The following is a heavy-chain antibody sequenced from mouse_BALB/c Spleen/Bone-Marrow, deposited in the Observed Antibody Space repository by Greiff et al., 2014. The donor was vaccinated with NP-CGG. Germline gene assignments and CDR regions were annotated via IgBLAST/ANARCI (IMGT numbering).Heavy chain of an antibody. CDR3: ARGVPMDY. J-gene: IGHJ4*01. V-gene: IGHV1-80*01. CDR1: GYAFSSYW. CDR2: IYPGDGDT. Sequence: VKLVESGAELVRPGSSVKISCKASGYAFSSYWMNWVKQRPGQGLEWIGQIYPGDGDTNYNGKFKGKATLTADKSSSKACMQLSSLTSEDSAVYFCARGVPMDYWGQGTSVTVPS.